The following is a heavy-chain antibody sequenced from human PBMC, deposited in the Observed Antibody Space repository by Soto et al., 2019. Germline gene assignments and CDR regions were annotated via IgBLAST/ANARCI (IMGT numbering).Heavy chain of an antibody. CDR1: GGFITNYY. CDR3: ERGGYPDTGSNTLDY. CDR2: IYYSGST. J-gene: IGHJ4*02. V-gene: IGHV4-59*01. D-gene: IGHD2-15*01. Sequence: LSLTCIVSGGFITNYYWNWIRQPPGKGLEWIGYIYYSGSTNYNPSLKSRVTISVDTSKNQFYLRLRSVTPADTAVYYCERGGYPDTGSNTLDYWGRGTLVTVYS.